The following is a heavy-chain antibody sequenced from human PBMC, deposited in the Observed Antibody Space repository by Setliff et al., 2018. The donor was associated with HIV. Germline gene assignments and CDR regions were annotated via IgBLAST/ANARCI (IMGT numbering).Heavy chain of an antibody. CDR2: INNISSTI. V-gene: IGHV3-48*01. CDR3: TRTSRADY. Sequence: GESLKISCVASGFTFSDYSMNWVRQAPGKGLEWVSYINNISSTISYADSVKGRFTISRDNAKSSLYLQMNSLRAEDTAVYYCTRTSRADYWGRGTLVTVSS. J-gene: IGHJ4*02. CDR1: GFTFSDYS.